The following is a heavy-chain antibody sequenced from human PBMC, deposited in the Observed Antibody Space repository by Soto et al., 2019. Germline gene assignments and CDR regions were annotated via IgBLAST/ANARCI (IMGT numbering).Heavy chain of an antibody. CDR1: GYTFRNYG. CDR3: ASDRPMWELLNGEYHYYRMDV. Sequence: ASVKVSCKASGYTFRNYGISWVRQVPGQGLEWMGWISAYNGNTFYAQKVQDRVTMTTDKSTSTAYMEVRSLRSDDTAVYYCASDRPMWELLNGEYHYYRMDVWGKGTTVTVSS. CDR2: ISAYNGNT. V-gene: IGHV1-18*01. D-gene: IGHD2-15*01. J-gene: IGHJ6*04.